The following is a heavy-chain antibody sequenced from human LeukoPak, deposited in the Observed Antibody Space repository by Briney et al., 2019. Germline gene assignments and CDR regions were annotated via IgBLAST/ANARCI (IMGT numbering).Heavy chain of an antibody. J-gene: IGHJ5*02. CDR1: GGTFSSYA. Sequence: SVKVSCKASGGTFSSYAISWVRQAPGQGLEGMGGIIPIFGTANYAQKFQGRVTITADKSTSTAYMELSSLRSEDTAVYYCARDSYGGDWFDPWGQGTLVTVSS. CDR3: ARDSYGGDWFDP. V-gene: IGHV1-69*06. D-gene: IGHD3-16*01. CDR2: IIPIFGTA.